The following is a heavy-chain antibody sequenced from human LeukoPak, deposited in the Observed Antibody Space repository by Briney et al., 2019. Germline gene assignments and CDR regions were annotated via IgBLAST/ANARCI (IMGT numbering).Heavy chain of an antibody. V-gene: IGHV3-30*02. CDR1: GFTFSSYG. CDR2: IRYDGSNK. CDR3: AKDIAFFSEVINYYFDY. D-gene: IGHD3-22*01. J-gene: IGHJ4*02. Sequence: SGGSLRLSCAASGFTFSSYGMHWVRQAPGKGLEWVAFIRYDGSNKYYADSVKGRFTISRDNSKNTLYLQMNSLRAEDTAVYYCAKDIAFFSEVINYYFDYWGQGTLVTVSS.